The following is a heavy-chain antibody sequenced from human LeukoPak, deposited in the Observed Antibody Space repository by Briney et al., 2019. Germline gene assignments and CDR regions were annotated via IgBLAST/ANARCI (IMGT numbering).Heavy chain of an antibody. V-gene: IGHV3-23*01. CDR2: ISGSGGST. Sequence: PGGSLRLSCAASGFTFSSYAMSWVRQAPGKGLEWVSAISGSGGSTYYADSVKGRFTISRDNSKNTLYPQMNSLRAEDTAVYYCAKDPVTMVRGANLDYWGQGTLVTVSS. CDR1: GFTFSSYA. J-gene: IGHJ4*02. CDR3: AKDPVTMVRGANLDY. D-gene: IGHD3-10*01.